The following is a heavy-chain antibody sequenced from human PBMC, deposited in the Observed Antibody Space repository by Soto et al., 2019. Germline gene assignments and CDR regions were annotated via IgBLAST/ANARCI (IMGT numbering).Heavy chain of an antibody. CDR3: AHFYYYGSGSYGGFDP. D-gene: IGHD3-10*01. CDR1: GFSLSTSGVG. V-gene: IGHV2-5*02. J-gene: IGHJ5*02. Sequence: GSGPTLVNPTQTLTLTCTFSGFSLSTSGVGVGWIRQPPGKALEWLALIYWDNDKRYSPSLKSRLTITKNTSKNQVVLTMTNIDPVDTFTFYCAHFYYYGSGSYGGFDPWGQGTLVTVSS. CDR2: IYWDNDK.